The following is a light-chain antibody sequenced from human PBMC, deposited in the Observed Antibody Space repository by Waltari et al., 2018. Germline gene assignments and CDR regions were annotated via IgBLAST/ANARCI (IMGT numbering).Light chain of an antibody. Sequence: EIVLTQSPATLSLSPGEGATLSCRANQSVSNYLTWYQPKPGQAPRLLISGTYNRATGIPARFSGSGSGTDFTLTISSLEPEDFAVYYCQQRASWPNTFGQGTKLEIK. V-gene: IGKV3-11*01. CDR1: QSVSNY. CDR3: QQRASWPNT. J-gene: IGKJ2*01. CDR2: GTY.